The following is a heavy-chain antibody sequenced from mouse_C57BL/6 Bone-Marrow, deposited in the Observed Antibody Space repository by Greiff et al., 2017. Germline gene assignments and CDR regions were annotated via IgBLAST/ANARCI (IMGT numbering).Heavy chain of an antibody. V-gene: IGHV1-81*01. D-gene: IGHD2-3*01. CDR2: IYPRSGNT. CDR1: GYTFTSYG. Sequence: VKLMESGAELARPGASVKLSCKASGYTFTSYGISWVKQRTGQGLEWIGEIYPRSGNTYYNEKFKGKATLTADKSSSPAYMELRSLTSEDSAVYFCAREGYYRFAYWGQGTLVTVSA. J-gene: IGHJ3*01. CDR3: AREGYYRFAY.